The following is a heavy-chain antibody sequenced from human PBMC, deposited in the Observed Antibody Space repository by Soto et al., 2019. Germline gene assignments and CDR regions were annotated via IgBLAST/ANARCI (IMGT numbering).Heavy chain of an antibody. CDR1: GGTFSSYA. J-gene: IGHJ4*02. D-gene: IGHD3-3*01. V-gene: IGHV1-69*13. CDR2: IIPIFGTA. Sequence: ASVKVSCKASGGTFSSYAISWVRQAPGQGLEWMGGIIPIFGTANYAQKFQGRVTITADESTSTAYMELSSLRSEDTAVYYCARVLADTIFGVVNYWGQGTLVTVSS. CDR3: ARVLADTIFGVVNY.